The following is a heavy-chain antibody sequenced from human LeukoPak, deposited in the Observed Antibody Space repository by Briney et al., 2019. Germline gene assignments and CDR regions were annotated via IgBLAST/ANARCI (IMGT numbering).Heavy chain of an antibody. J-gene: IGHJ4*02. Sequence: PGGSLRLSCAASGFTFSNYVHWVRQAPGKGLEWVAVISYGGTKKYYADSVKGRFTISRDNSNNTLYLQMNSLRAEDTAVYYCARGRSRGVRFDYWGQGTLVTVSS. CDR1: GFTFSNYV. V-gene: IGHV3-30*04. D-gene: IGHD3-10*01. CDR2: ISYGGTKK. CDR3: ARGRSRGVRFDY.